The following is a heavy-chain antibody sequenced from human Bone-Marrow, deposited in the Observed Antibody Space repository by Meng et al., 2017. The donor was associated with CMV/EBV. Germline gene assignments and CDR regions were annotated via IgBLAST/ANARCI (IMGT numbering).Heavy chain of an antibody. CDR2: IRYDGSNK. CDR3: ARGMSREYSSSSSGMSVAEERRGFYYYGMDV. CDR1: GFTFSSYG. J-gene: IGHJ6*02. V-gene: IGHV3-30*02. Sequence: GGSLRLSCAASGFTFSSYGMHWVRQAPGKGLEWVAFIRYDGSNKYYADSVKGRFTISRDNSKNTLYLQMNSLRAEDTAVYYCARGMSREYSSSSSGMSVAEERRGFYYYGMDVWGQGTTVTVSS. D-gene: IGHD6-6*01.